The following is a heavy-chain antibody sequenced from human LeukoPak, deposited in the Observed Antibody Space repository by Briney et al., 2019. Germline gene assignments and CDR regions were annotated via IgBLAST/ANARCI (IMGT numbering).Heavy chain of an antibody. CDR3: ARGFCSSASCPDYNYYMDV. Sequence: PGGSLRLSCAASEFTFSNYAMSWVRQAPGKGLEWVSGSTGTGYSTYYADSVKGRFTISRDNSKNTLYLQMNSLRAEDTAIYYCARGFCSSASCPDYNYYMDVWGEGTTVTVSS. J-gene: IGHJ6*03. CDR1: EFTFSNYA. CDR2: STGTGYST. D-gene: IGHD2-2*01. V-gene: IGHV3-23*01.